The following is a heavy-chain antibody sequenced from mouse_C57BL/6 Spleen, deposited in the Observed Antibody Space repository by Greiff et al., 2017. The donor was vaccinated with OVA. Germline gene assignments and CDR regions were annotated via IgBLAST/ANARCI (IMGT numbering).Heavy chain of an antibody. CDR2: IDPNSGGT. D-gene: IGHD2-4*01. CDR1: GYTFTSYW. Sequence: VQLQQPGAELVKPGASVKLSCKASGYTFTSYWMHWVKQRPGRGLEWIGGIDPNSGGTKYNEKFKSKATLTVDKPSSTAYMQLSSLTSEDSAVYYCAREDDYYYFDYWGQGTTLTVSS. V-gene: IGHV1-72*01. J-gene: IGHJ2*01. CDR3: AREDDYYYFDY.